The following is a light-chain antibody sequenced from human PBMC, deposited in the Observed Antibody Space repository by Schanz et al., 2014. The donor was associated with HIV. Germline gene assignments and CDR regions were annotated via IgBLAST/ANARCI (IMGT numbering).Light chain of an antibody. J-gene: IGKJ4*01. Sequence: EIVLTQSPGSLSLSPGGRATLSCGASQRLSSSYLAWYQQKRDQPPRLVIYATSTRAAGIPDRFSGTGSGTSFTLTISSLEPEDFAVYYCQYFGSSGGTFGGGTKVEIK. CDR1: QRLSSSY. V-gene: IGKV3-20*01. CDR3: QYFGSSGGT. CDR2: ATS.